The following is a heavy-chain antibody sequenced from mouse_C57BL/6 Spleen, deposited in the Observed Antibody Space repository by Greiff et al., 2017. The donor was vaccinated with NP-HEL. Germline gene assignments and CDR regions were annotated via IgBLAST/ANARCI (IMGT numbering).Heavy chain of an antibody. CDR1: GYTFTDYT. V-gene: IGHV1-78*01. CDR3: DECGRSTVDFDV. J-gene: IGHJ1*03. D-gene: IGHD1-1*01. Sequence: QVQLQQSDAELVKPGASVKISCKASGYTFTDYTIHWMKQRPEQGLEWIGYIYPRDGSTKYNEKFKGKATLTVDKSSSTAYMQLNSLTSEDSAVYLCDECGRSTVDFDVWGTGTTVTVSS. CDR2: IYPRDGST.